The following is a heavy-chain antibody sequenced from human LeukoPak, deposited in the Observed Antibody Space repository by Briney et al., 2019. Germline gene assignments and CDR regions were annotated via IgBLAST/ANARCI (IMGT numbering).Heavy chain of an antibody. D-gene: IGHD1-26*01. Sequence: SQTLSLTWAISGXSVSSNTSAWNWIRQSPSRGLEWLGRTYYRSKWSNDYAVSVKSRITINPDTSKNQFSLLLNSVTPEDTAVYYCARDWYGGSYYRFDYWGREPWSPSPQ. CDR3: ARDWYGGSYYRFDY. V-gene: IGHV6-1*01. CDR2: TYYRSKWSN. CDR1: GXSVSSNTSA. J-gene: IGHJ4*02.